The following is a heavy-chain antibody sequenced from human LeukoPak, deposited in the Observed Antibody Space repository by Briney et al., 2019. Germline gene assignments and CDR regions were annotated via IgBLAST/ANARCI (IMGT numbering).Heavy chain of an antibody. CDR1: GYTLTSYD. Sequence: ASVKVSCKASGYTLTSYDINWVRQATGQGLEWMGWMNPNSGNTGYAQKFQGRVTMTRNTSISTAYMELSSLRSEDTAVYYCARIYYDILTGYRRFDPWGQGTLVTVSS. CDR3: ARIYYDILTGYRRFDP. V-gene: IGHV1-8*01. CDR2: MNPNSGNT. D-gene: IGHD3-9*01. J-gene: IGHJ5*02.